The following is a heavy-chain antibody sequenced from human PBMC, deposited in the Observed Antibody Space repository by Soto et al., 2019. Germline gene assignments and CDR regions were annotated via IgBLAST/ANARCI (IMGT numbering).Heavy chain of an antibody. Sequence: QVTLKESGPVLVKPTETLTLTCTVSGFSLSNARMGVSWIRQPPGKALEWLVHIFPNDEKSYSTSLKSRLTVSKDTSKSQVVLTMTNMDPVDTATYYCGRTNGNSYGFDYWGQGTLVTVSS. D-gene: IGHD5-18*01. CDR3: GRTNGNSYGFDY. V-gene: IGHV2-26*01. CDR1: GFSLSNARMG. J-gene: IGHJ4*02. CDR2: IFPNDEK.